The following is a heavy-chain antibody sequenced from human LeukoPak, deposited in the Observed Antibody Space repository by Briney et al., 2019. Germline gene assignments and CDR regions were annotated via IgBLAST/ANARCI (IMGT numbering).Heavy chain of an antibody. Sequence: GASVKVSCKASDYIFTNYGISWVRQAPGQGLEWMGWISAYNGNTNYAQKLQDRVTMTKDTSTSTAYMELRSLRSDDTAVHYCARVGGYDYEPEYYYHYGMDVWGQGTTVTVSS. D-gene: IGHD5-12*01. J-gene: IGHJ6*02. CDR2: ISAYNGNT. CDR1: DYIFTNYG. V-gene: IGHV1-18*01. CDR3: ARVGGYDYEPEYYYHYGMDV.